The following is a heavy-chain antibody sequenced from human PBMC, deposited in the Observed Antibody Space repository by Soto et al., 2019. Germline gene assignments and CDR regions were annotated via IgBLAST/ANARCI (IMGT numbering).Heavy chain of an antibody. CDR3: ASRPAYYYGSGSPFDY. D-gene: IGHD3-10*01. CDR2: IIPIFGTA. CDR1: EGTFSSYA. Sequence: QVQLVQSGAEVKKPGSSVKVSCKASEGTFSSYAISWVRQAPGQGLEWMGGIIPIFGTANYAQKFQGRVTITADESTSTAYMELSSLRSEDTAVYYCASRPAYYYGSGSPFDYWGQGTLVTVSS. J-gene: IGHJ4*02. V-gene: IGHV1-69*12.